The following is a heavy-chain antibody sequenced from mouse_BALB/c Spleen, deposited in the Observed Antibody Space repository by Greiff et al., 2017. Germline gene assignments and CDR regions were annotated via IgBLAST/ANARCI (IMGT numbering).Heavy chain of an antibody. D-gene: IGHD2-3*01. CDR1: GYTFTDYN. V-gene: IGHV1-18*01. CDR3: ARSEDGYYRYFDV. CDR2: INPNNGGT. Sequence: VRLQQSGPELVKPGASVKIPCKASGYTFTDYNMDWVKQSHGKSLEWIGDINPNNGGTIYNQKFKGKATLTVDKSSSTAYMELRSLTSEDTAVYYCARSEDGYYRYFDVWGAGTTVTVSS. J-gene: IGHJ1*01.